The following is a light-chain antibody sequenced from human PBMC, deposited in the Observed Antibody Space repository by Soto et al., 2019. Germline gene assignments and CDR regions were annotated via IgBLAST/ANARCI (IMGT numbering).Light chain of an antibody. Sequence: QSALTQPASVSGSPGQSITISCTGTISDVGGYNYVFWYQQYPGKAPKLMIYDVTDRPSGVSNCFSGSKSGNTASLTISGLQAEDEADYYCSSYTSTGTLVFGGGTKLTVL. V-gene: IGLV2-14*03. CDR3: SSYTSTGTLV. CDR1: ISDVGGYNY. J-gene: IGLJ2*01. CDR2: DVT.